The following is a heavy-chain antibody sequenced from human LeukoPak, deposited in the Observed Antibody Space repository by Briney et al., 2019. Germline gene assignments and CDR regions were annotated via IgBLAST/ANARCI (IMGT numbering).Heavy chain of an antibody. J-gene: IGHJ4*02. CDR1: GDSISGSSHF. Sequence: PSETLSLTCTVSGDSISGSSHFWVWIRQPPGKGLEWVGSILYSGSTYYNPSLKSRVTISVDTSKNQFSLKVNSVTAADMALYFCARRGITYSRTFFDYWGQGTLVTVSS. CDR3: ARRGITYSRTFFDY. D-gene: IGHD6-13*01. V-gene: IGHV4-39*01. CDR2: ILYSGST.